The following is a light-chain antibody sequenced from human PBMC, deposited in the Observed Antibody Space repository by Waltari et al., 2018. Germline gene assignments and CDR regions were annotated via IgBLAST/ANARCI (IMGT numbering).Light chain of an antibody. Sequence: EIVLTQSPGTLSLSPGERATLSCRASQSVSRTLAWYQQKPGQAPNLPIYGASIRATGIPDRFTGSGSGTDFSLTISSLEPEDFAIYFCQHYVRLPATFGQGTKVEIK. CDR2: GAS. V-gene: IGKV3-20*01. CDR1: QSVSRT. J-gene: IGKJ1*01. CDR3: QHYVRLPAT.